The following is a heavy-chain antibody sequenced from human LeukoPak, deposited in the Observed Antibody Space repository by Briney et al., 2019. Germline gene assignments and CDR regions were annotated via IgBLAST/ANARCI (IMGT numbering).Heavy chain of an antibody. J-gene: IGHJ4*02. CDR2: IYPGDSDT. V-gene: IGHV5-51*01. D-gene: IGHD2-15*01. Sequence: GESLKISCKGSGYSFTSYWIGWVRQMPGKGLEWMGIIYPGDSDTRYSPSFQGQVTISADKSISTAYLQWSSLKASDTAMYYCAREDTGYCSGGSCYFADYWGQGNLVTVSS. CDR1: GYSFTSYW. CDR3: AREDTGYCSGGSCYFADY.